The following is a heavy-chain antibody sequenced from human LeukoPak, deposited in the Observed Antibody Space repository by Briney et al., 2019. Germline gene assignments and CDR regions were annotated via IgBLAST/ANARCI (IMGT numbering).Heavy chain of an antibody. Sequence: SETLSLTCTVSGGSISSGDYYWSWIRQPPGKGLEWIGYIYYSGSTYYNPSLKSRVTISVDTSKNQFSLKLSSVTAADTAVYYCARDRIGYCSSTGCYAELYYYGMDVWGKGTTVTVSS. V-gene: IGHV4-30-4*01. CDR3: ARDRIGYCSSTGCYAELYYYGMDV. CDR1: GGSISSGDYY. J-gene: IGHJ6*04. D-gene: IGHD2-2*01. CDR2: IYYSGST.